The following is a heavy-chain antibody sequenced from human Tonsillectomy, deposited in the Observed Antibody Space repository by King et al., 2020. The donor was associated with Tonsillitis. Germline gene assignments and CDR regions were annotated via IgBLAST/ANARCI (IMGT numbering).Heavy chain of an antibody. J-gene: IGHJ4*02. CDR3: ARGSAYRPFDY. CDR2: IYSGDTT. Sequence: QLVQSGGGLIQPGRSLRLSCAASGFTVSSNYMSWVRQAPGKGLEWVSFIYSGDTTYYADSVKGRFTISRDNSKSTLYLQMNSLRAEDTAVYYCARGSAYRPFDYWGQGTLVTVSS. CDR1: GFTVSSNY. V-gene: IGHV3-53*01. D-gene: IGHD5-18*01.